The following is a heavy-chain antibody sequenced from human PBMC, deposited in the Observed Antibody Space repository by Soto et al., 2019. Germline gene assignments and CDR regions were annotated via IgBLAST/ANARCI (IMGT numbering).Heavy chain of an antibody. CDR3: ARGRYGDY. CDR2: ISAHNGNT. V-gene: IGHV1-18*01. J-gene: IGHJ4*02. D-gene: IGHD1-1*01. Sequence: QVHLVQSGAEVKKPGASVKVTCKGSGYAFTTYGITWGRQAPGQGREWMGWISAHNGNTNYAQRLQGRVTETRDTSTSTAYMELRRLRSDDTAVYYCARGRYGDYWGQGALVTVSS. CDR1: GYAFTTYG.